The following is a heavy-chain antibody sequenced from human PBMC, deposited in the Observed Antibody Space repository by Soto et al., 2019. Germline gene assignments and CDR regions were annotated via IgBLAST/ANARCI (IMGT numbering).Heavy chain of an antibody. CDR1: GFTFEDYA. J-gene: IGHJ1*01. V-gene: IGHV3-9*01. Sequence: EVQLVESGGGLVQPGRSLRLSCAASGFTFEDYAMHWVRQAPGKGLEWVSGISWNSGNIGYADSVKGRFTISRDNAKNSLYLLINSLRAEDTALYYCTPGRGSSSSNFQHWGQGTLVTVSS. CDR3: TPGRGSSSSNFQH. CDR2: ISWNSGNI. D-gene: IGHD6-6*01.